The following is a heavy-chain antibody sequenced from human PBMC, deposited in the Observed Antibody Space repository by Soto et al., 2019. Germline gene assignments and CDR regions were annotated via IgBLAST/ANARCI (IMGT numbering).Heavy chain of an antibody. D-gene: IGHD1-1*01. Sequence: EVQLLESGGGLVQPGGSLRLSRAASRLTFSSYAMNWVRQAPGKGLEWVSSISGSGGSTYYADSVKARFTISRDNSRNTLYLQMNSLRAEDTAIYYCATDGRAYYFNYWGQGTLVTVSS. J-gene: IGHJ4*02. CDR3: ATDGRAYYFNY. CDR1: RLTFSSYA. V-gene: IGHV3-23*01. CDR2: ISGSGGST.